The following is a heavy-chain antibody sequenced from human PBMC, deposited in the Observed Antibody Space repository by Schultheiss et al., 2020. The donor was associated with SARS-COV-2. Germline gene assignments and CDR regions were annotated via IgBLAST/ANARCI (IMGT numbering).Heavy chain of an antibody. CDR2: ISSKSGSI. D-gene: IGHD2-2*01. Sequence: GESLKISCAASGFTFSSYAMHWVRQAPGKGLEWVSSISSKSGSIGYADSVKGRFTISRDNSKNTLYLQMNSLRAEDTAVYYCARDKYCSSTSCYFAYYYYYGMDVWGQGTTVTVSS. J-gene: IGHJ6*02. V-gene: IGHV3-23*01. CDR1: GFTFSSYA. CDR3: ARDKYCSSTSCYFAYYYYYGMDV.